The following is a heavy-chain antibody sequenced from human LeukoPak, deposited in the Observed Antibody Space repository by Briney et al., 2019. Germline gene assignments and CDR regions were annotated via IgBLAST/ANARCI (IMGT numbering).Heavy chain of an antibody. CDR3: STDQSGIAVAGAI. D-gene: IGHD6-19*01. Sequence: ASVKVSCKASGYTFTRYVIRWVRQAPGQGLEWMGWISAYNGNTNYAQKLQGRVTMTTDTSTSTAYMELRSLTPNDLDVYYCSTDQSGIAVAGAIWGQGTLVTVSS. V-gene: IGHV1-18*03. CDR2: ISAYNGNT. CDR1: GYTFTRYV. J-gene: IGHJ4*02.